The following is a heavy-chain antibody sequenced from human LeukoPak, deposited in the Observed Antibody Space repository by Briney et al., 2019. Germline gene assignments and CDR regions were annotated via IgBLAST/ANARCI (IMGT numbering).Heavy chain of an antibody. J-gene: IGHJ4*02. CDR3: AKDRPNYHESNGHYYRRNGDY. Sequence: GGSLRLSCAASGFTFHNYAMSWVRQAPGKGLEWVSAISSSGDITFYADSVKGRFTTSRDNSRYTLYLQMNSLRAEDAAMYYCAKDRPNYHESNGHYYRRNGDYWGQGTLVTVSS. V-gene: IGHV3-23*01. D-gene: IGHD3-22*01. CDR2: ISSSGDIT. CDR1: GFTFHNYA.